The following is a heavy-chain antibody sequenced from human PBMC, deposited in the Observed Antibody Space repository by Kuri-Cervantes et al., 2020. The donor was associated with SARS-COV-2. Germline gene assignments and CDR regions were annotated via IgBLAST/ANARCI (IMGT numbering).Heavy chain of an antibody. J-gene: IGHJ4*02. D-gene: IGHD3-10*01. CDR1: GFTFSSYA. Sequence: GESLKISCAASGFTFSSYAMHWGRQAPGKGLEWVAVISYDGSNKYYADSVKGRFTISRDNSKNTLYLQMNSLKAEDTAVYYCARDKDDGSGDGFDYWGQGTLVTVSS. V-gene: IGHV3-30-3*01. CDR3: ARDKDDGSGDGFDY. CDR2: ISYDGSNK.